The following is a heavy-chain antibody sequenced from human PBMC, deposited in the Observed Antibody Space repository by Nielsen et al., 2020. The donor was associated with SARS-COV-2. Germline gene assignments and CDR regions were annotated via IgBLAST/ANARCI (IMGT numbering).Heavy chain of an antibody. D-gene: IGHD5-12*01. Sequence: SETLSLTCTVSGGSISSYYWSWIRQPPGKGLEWIGYIYYSGSTNYNPSLKSRVTISVDTSKNQFSLKLSSVTAADTAVYYCARGSWNYYYGMDVWGQGTTVTVSS. V-gene: IGHV4-59*01. CDR3: ARGSWNYYYGMDV. J-gene: IGHJ6*02. CDR2: IYYSGST. CDR1: GGSISSYY.